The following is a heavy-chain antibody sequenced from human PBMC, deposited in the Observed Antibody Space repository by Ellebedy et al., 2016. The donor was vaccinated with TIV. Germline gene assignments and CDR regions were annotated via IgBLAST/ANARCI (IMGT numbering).Heavy chain of an antibody. J-gene: IGHJ1*01. V-gene: IGHV4-34*01. CDR3: ARGLTYCGGDCSGYFQH. D-gene: IGHD2-21*02. CDR2: INHNGKT. CDR1: GGSFSGYY. Sequence: SQTLSLTCAVSGGSFSGYYWSWIRQPPGKGLEWIGEINHNGKTNYSPSLKSRVTVSVDTSKNQFSLKLSSVTAADTAVYYCARGLTYCGGDCSGYFQHWGQGTLVTVSS.